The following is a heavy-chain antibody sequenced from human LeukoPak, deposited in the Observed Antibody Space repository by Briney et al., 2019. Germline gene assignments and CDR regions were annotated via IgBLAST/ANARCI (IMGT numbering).Heavy chain of an antibody. Sequence: ASVKVSCKASGYTFSGSQIHWVRQAPGQGLEWMGWINPNSGDTKYAQKFQGRVTMTSDTSTSTVYMELSRLSSDDTAVYSCARGAVSGTYRYLYWGQGTLVTVSS. V-gene: IGHV1-2*02. J-gene: IGHJ4*02. CDR1: GYTFSGSQ. CDR3: ARGAVSGTYRYLY. CDR2: INPNSGDT. D-gene: IGHD3-16*02.